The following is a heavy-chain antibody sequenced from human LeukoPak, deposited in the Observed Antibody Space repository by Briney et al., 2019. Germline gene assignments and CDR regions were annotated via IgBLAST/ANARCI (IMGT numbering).Heavy chain of an antibody. Sequence: PSETLSLTCTVSGGSISSGSYYWSWIRQPAGRGLEWIGRIYTSGSTNYNPSLKSRVTISVDTSKNQFSLKLSSVTAADTAVYYCARDSKGGDWFDPWGQGTLVTVSS. CDR3: ARDSKGGDWFDP. D-gene: IGHD2-15*01. J-gene: IGHJ5*02. V-gene: IGHV4-61*02. CDR2: IYTSGST. CDR1: GGSISSGSYY.